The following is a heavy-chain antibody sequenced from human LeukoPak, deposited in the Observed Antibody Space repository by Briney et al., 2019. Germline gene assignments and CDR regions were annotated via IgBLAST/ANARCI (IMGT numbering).Heavy chain of an antibody. V-gene: IGHV1-18*01. CDR3: ARGLAGYSSGWYFE. Sequence: ASVKVSCKASGYTFTSYGISWVRQAPGQGLDWMGWISAYNGNTNYAQKLQGRVTMTTDTSTSTAYMELRSLRSGDTAVYYCARGLAGYSSGWYFEWGQGTLVTVSS. D-gene: IGHD6-19*01. CDR2: ISAYNGNT. CDR1: GYTFTSYG. J-gene: IGHJ4*02.